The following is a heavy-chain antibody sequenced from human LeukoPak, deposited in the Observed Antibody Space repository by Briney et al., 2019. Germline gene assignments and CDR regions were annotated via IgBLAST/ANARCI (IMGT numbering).Heavy chain of an antibody. CDR2: IIPILGIA. CDR1: GGTFSSYA. V-gene: IGHV1-69*04. Sequence: SVKVSCKASGGTFSSYAIIWVRQAPGQGLEWMGRIIPILGIANYAQKFQGRVTITADKSTSTAYMELSSLRSEDTAVYYCARVEADIRGDVWGQGTTVTVSS. CDR3: ARVEADIRGDV. J-gene: IGHJ6*02.